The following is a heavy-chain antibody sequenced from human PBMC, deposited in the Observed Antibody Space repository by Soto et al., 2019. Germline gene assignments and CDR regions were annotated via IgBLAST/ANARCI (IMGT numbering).Heavy chain of an antibody. D-gene: IGHD3-10*01. CDR2: IRYDGSNK. CDR3: ARDRAFYGSGSKGMDF. J-gene: IGHJ6*02. V-gene: IGHV3-30*02. CDR1: GFTFSSYG. Sequence: GGSLRLSCVTSGFTFSSYGMHWVRQAPGKGLEWLAIIRYDGSNKYYGDSVKGRFTISRDNSNNTLYLEMNNLRAEDTAVYYCARDRAFYGSGSKGMDFWGQGTTVTVSS.